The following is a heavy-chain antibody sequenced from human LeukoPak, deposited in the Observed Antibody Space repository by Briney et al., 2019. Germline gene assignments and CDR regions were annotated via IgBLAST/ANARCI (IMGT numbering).Heavy chain of an antibody. CDR3: ARFHSSSSWSGYYTFDY. Sequence: ASVKVSCKASGYTFTSYDINWVRQATGQGLEWMGWMNPNSGNTGYAQKLQGRVTMTRNTSISTAYMELSSLRSEDTAVYYCARFHSSSSWSGYYTFDYWGQGTLVTVSS. J-gene: IGHJ4*02. D-gene: IGHD3-3*01. V-gene: IGHV1-8*01. CDR2: MNPNSGNT. CDR1: GYTFTSYD.